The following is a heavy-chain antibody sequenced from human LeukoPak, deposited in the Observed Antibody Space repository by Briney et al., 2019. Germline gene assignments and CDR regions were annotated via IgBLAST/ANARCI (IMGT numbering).Heavy chain of an antibody. Sequence: PGRSLRLSCVASGFVYNKFAMAWVRQAPGQGLEWVATVSGDGDTKYSADSVRGRFTLSRENSKTTLYLQMKSLRAEDTAIYYCVKGGQEMATDPAAFFDSWGQGTLVTVSS. CDR2: VSGDGDTK. J-gene: IGHJ4*02. D-gene: IGHD5-24*01. V-gene: IGHV3-23*01. CDR1: GFVYNKFA. CDR3: VKGGQEMATDPAAFFDS.